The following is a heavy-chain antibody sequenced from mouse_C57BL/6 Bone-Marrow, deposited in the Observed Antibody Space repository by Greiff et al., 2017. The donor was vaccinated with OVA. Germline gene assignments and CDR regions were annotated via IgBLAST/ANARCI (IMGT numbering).Heavy chain of an antibody. CDR1: GYTFTDYE. Sequence: QVQLQPSGAELVRPGASVTLSCKASGYTFTDYEMHWVKQTPVHGLEWIGALDPETGGTAYNQKFKGKAILTADKSSSTAYMELRSLTSEDSAVYYCTRWDYYGSRFAYWGQGTLVTVSA. J-gene: IGHJ3*01. D-gene: IGHD1-1*01. CDR3: TRWDYYGSRFAY. V-gene: IGHV1-15*01. CDR2: LDPETGGT.